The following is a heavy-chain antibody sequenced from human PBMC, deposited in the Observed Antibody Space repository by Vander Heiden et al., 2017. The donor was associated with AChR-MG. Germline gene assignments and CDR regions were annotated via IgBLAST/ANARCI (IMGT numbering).Heavy chain of an antibody. J-gene: IGHJ3*02. CDR2: ISGTGST. D-gene: IGHD3-10*01. CDR1: GFTFSSYA. Sequence: EVQLLESGGGLVQLGGSLRLSCAASGFTFSSYAMSWVRQAPGKRLEWVSGISGTGSTYYADSVKGRFTISRDNSKNTLSLQMNSLRAEDTAVYYCAKVILPRSPQGAFDIWGQGTMVTVSS. CDR3: AKVILPRSPQGAFDI. V-gene: IGHV3-23*01.